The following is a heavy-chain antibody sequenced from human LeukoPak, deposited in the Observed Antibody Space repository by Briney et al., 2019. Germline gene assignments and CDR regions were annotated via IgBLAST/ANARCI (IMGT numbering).Heavy chain of an antibody. Sequence: ASVKVSCKGSVYTFIDYHIHWVRQAPGQGLEWMGWINPNSGGTIYAQKFQGRVTMTRDTSINTAYMELSRLTSDDAATYYCARVSCSGGTCYDLGWLDSSGQGTLVTVSS. CDR2: INPNSGGT. J-gene: IGHJ5*01. CDR3: ARVSCSGGTCYDLGWLDS. D-gene: IGHD2-15*01. V-gene: IGHV1-2*02. CDR1: VYTFIDYH.